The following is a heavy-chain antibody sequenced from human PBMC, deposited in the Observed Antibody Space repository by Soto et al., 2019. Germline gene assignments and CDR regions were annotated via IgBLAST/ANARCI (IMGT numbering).Heavy chain of an antibody. Sequence: PSETLSLTCTVSGGSISTYYWSWIRQPPGKGLEWIGYVYYSGNTNYNPSLRSRVTISEDTSKNQFSLKLDSVTAADTAVYYCARDSSEVVPVADSPGRNYYYFYMYVWGKGTTVTVSS. CDR1: GGSISTYY. D-gene: IGHD2-2*01. CDR3: ARDSSEVVPVADSPGRNYYYFYMYV. J-gene: IGHJ6*03. CDR2: VYYSGNT. V-gene: IGHV4-59*01.